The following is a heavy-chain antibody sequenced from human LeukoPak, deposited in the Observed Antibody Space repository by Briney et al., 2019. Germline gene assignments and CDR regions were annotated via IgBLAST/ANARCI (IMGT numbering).Heavy chain of an antibody. Sequence: SVKVSCKASGGTFASYGISWVRRAPGQGLEWMGRIVPLLDITNYAQNFQDRVTITADKSTHTAYMELGSLRHDDTAMYYCARELTYIGIYRAWGQGTLVTVSS. V-gene: IGHV1-69*04. D-gene: IGHD2/OR15-2a*01. CDR3: ARELTYIGIYRA. CDR1: GGTFASYG. J-gene: IGHJ5*02. CDR2: IVPLLDIT.